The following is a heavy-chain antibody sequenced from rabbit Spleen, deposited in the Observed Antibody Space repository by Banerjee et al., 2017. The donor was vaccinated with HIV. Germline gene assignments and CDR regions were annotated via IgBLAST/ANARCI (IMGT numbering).Heavy chain of an antibody. D-gene: IGHD8-1*01. CDR3: ARDTGSSFSSYGMDL. J-gene: IGHJ6*01. Sequence: QEQLVESGGGLVKPGGTLTLTCTGSGFSFSSGRYMGWVRQAPGKGLEWIASIGSGSSGVTYYASWAKSRFTISQTSSTTVTLQMTSLTAADTATYFCARDTGSSFSSYGMDLWARGTSSPS. CDR1: GFSFSSGRY. V-gene: IGHV1S45*01. CDR2: IGSGSSGVT.